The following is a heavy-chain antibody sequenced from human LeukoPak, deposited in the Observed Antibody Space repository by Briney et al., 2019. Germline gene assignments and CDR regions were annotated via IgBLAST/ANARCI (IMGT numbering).Heavy chain of an antibody. CDR1: GFTFSNAW. CDR3: TSHSGSYYVGFDY. D-gene: IGHD1-26*01. J-gene: IGHJ4*02. CDR2: IKSKTDGGTT. Sequence: PGGSLGLSCAASGFTFSNAWMNWVRQAPGKGLEWVGRIKSKTDGGTTDYAAPVKGRFTISRDDSKNTLYLQMNSLKTEDTAVYYCTSHSGSYYVGFDYWGQGTLVTVSS. V-gene: IGHV3-15*07.